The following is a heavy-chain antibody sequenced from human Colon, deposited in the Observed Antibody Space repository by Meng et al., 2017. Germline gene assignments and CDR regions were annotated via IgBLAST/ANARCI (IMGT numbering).Heavy chain of an antibody. J-gene: IGHJ2*01. V-gene: IGHV4-30-4*01. CDR1: GGSISSGDYY. Sequence: QRQESVPGQVKPSQTLSLTCTFSGGSISSGDYYWSWIRQPPGKGLEWIGYIYYSGSTYYNPSLKSRVTISVDTSKNQFSLKLSSVTAADTAVYYCARGYYDSSGYGYWYFDLWGRGTLVTVSS. CDR3: ARGYYDSSGYGYWYFDL. CDR2: IYYSGST. D-gene: IGHD3-22*01.